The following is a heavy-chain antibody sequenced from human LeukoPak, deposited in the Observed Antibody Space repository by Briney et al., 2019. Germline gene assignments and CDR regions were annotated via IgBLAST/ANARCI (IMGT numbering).Heavy chain of an antibody. CDR1: GFTFSSYW. Sequence: GGSLRLSCAASGFTFSSYWMSWVRQAPGKGLEWVANIKQDGSEKYYVDSVKGRFTISRDNSKNTLYLQMNSLRAEDTAVYYCARETTLGGAAADHHGMDVWGQGTTVTVSS. CDR2: IKQDGSEK. J-gene: IGHJ6*02. V-gene: IGHV3-7*01. D-gene: IGHD6-13*01. CDR3: ARETTLGGAAADHHGMDV.